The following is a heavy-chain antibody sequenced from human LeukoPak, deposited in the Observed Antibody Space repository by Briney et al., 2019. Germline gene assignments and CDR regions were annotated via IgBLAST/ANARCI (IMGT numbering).Heavy chain of an antibody. D-gene: IGHD2-8*02. CDR2: INAKSGDT. CDR3: ARQNTGQLDY. V-gene: IGHV1-2*02. CDR1: GYTFTDYY. J-gene: IGHJ4*02. Sequence: ASVKVSRKASGYTFTDYYMHWVRQAPGQGLEWMGWINAKSGDTKYAQKFQARVTMTRDTSITTTYMEVSRLSSDDTAVYYCARQNTGQLDYWGQGTLVTVSS.